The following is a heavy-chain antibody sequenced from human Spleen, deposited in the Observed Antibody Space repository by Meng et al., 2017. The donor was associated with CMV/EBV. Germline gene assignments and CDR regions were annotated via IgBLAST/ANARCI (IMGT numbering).Heavy chain of an antibody. J-gene: IGHJ4*02. D-gene: IGHD6-13*01. CDR2: IHPNSGAT. CDR1: GYTFTGYY. CDR3: ARMIAAAGTAPFDY. Sequence: ASVKVSCKASGYTFTGYYMHWVRQAPGQGLEWMGCIHPNSGATKSAQNFQGRVSMTTDTSTRTAYMELTKLRSDDTAFYYCARMIAAAGTAPFDYWGQGSLVTVSS. V-gene: IGHV1-2*02.